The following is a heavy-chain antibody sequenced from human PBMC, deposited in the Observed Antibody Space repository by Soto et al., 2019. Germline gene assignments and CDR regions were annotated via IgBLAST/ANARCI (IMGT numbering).Heavy chain of an antibody. CDR1: GFTFSSYA. J-gene: IGHJ4*02. V-gene: IGHV3-23*01. CDR3: ATEGRTRGGGYCDF. D-gene: IGHD3-10*01. Sequence: EVQLLESGGGLVQPGGSLRLSCAASGFTFSSYAMSWVRQAPGKGLAWVSAISGGGGSTYYADSVKGRFTISRDNSKSTLYLQMNSLRAEDTAVYDCATEGRTRGGGYCDFWGQGTLVTVSS. CDR2: ISGGGGST.